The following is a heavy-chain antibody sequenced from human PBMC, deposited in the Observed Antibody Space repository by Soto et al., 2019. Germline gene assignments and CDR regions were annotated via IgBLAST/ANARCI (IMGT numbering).Heavy chain of an antibody. Sequence: GGSLRLSCAASGFTFSSYAMHWVRQAPGKGLEYVSAISSNGGSTYYANSVKGRFTISRDNSKNTVHLQMNTLRAEDTAVYYCARRPLNSNGAYWGQGTLVTVSS. CDR3: ARRPLNSNGAY. CDR1: GFTFSSYA. V-gene: IGHV3-64*01. CDR2: ISSNGGST. J-gene: IGHJ4*02. D-gene: IGHD3-22*01.